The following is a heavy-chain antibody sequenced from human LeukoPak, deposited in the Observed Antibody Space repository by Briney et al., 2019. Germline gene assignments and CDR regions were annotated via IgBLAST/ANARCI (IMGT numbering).Heavy chain of an antibody. V-gene: IGHV3-23*01. D-gene: IGHD2-2*01. CDR3: AKALGYCSSISPSCPKYFDF. CDR1: GFAFSSYA. J-gene: IGHJ4*02. Sequence: GGSLRLSCAASGFAFSSYAMSWVRQAPGKGLEWVSAINGSGGRTYYADSVKGRFTVSRDNFENTLFLQVNSLRAEDTAVYYCAKALGYCSSISPSCPKYFDFWGQGTLVTVSS. CDR2: INGSGGRT.